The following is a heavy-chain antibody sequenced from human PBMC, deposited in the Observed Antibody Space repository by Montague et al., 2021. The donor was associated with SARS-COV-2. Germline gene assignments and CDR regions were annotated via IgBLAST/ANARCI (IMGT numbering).Heavy chain of an antibody. J-gene: IGHJ6*02. CDR2: INYSGST. Sequence: SETLSLTCTVSGASVTTGHYYWSWIRQPPGKGLEWIGYINYSGSTSYNPSLKSRVTISVDMSKNQFSLKLNSVTAADTAVYYCASSGGYYYYYQGVDAWGQGTTVTVSS. D-gene: IGHD3-10*01. CDR1: GASVTTGHYY. CDR3: ASSGGYYYYYQGVDA. V-gene: IGHV4-61*01.